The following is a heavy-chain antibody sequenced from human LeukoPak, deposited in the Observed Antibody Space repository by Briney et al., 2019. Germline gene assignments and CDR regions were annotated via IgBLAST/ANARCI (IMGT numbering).Heavy chain of an antibody. CDR1: GYTFTSYD. D-gene: IGHD3-10*01. Sequence: GASVKVSCKASGYTFTSYDINWVRQATGQGLEWMGWMNPNSGNTGYAQKFQGRVTMTRNTSISTAYMELSSLRSEDTAVYYCARMVLGVNKKYYYYYYMDVWGKGTTVTVSS. CDR2: MNPNSGNT. V-gene: IGHV1-8*01. J-gene: IGHJ6*03. CDR3: ARMVLGVNKKYYYYYYMDV.